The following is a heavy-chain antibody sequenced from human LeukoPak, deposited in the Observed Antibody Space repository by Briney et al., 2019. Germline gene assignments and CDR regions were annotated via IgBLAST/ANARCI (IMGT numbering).Heavy chain of an antibody. CDR2: ISSSSTTI. CDR1: GFTFSSYG. Sequence: GGSLRLSCAASGFTFSSYGMHWVRQAPGKGLEWVSYISSSSTTIYYADSVKGRFTISRDNAKNSLYLQMNSLRAEDTAVYYCAELGITMIGGVWGKGTTVTISS. CDR3: AELGITMIGGV. D-gene: IGHD3-10*02. J-gene: IGHJ6*04. V-gene: IGHV3-48*04.